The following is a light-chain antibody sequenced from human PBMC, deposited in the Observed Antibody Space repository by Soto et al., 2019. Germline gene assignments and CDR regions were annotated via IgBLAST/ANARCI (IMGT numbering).Light chain of an antibody. V-gene: IGKV1-39*01. CDR2: AAS. J-gene: IGKJ1*01. CDR1: QSVNSY. CDR3: QQNYNAPPT. Sequence: DIQMTQSPSSLSASVGDRVTISCRASQSVNSYLSWYQHRPGEAPKLLIYAASNLQSGVPSRFSGSGSGTDFTLTISSLQPEDFATYSCQQNYNAPPTFCPGTKVEIK.